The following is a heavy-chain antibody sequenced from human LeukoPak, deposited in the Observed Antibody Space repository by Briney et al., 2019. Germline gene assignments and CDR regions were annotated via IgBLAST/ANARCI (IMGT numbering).Heavy chain of an antibody. CDR1: GGSISSYY. V-gene: IGHV4-59*08. Sequence: KPSETLSLTCTVSGGSISSYYWSWIRQPPGKGLEWIGYIYYSGSTNYNPSLKSRVTISVDTSKNQFSLKLSSVTAADTAVYYCAGTFGESFAPWGQASLLTFSA. J-gene: IGHJ5*02. CDR3: AGTFGESFAP. D-gene: IGHD3-10*01. CDR2: IYYSGST.